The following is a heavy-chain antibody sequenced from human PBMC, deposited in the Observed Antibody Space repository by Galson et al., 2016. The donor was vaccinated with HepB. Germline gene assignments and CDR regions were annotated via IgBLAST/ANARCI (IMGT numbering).Heavy chain of an antibody. CDR1: GYTFTAYF. CDR3: ATSTGYRSGWGAFDI. V-gene: IGHV1-46*01. Sequence: SVKVSCKASGYTFTAYFIYWVRQAPGQGLEWMGFINPNVGSTTFAQKFQDRVTMTRDTSTSTVFMELSSLRSDATAIYYCATSTGYRSGWGAFDIWGQGTMVTVSS. CDR2: INPNVGST. D-gene: IGHD6-25*01. J-gene: IGHJ3*02.